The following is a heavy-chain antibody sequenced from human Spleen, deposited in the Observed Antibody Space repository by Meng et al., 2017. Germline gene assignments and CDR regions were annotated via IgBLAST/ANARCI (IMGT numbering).Heavy chain of an antibody. J-gene: IGHJ4*02. D-gene: IGHD3-10*01. CDR3: ARVYRGASGSPLDY. CDR1: GGSFRDYY. CDR2: ISHDGST. Sequence: VRLKQWGAGLLKPSETLSLTCAVYGGSFRDYYWSWVRQPPGKGLEWIGDISHDGSTYYNPSLKSRVTISVDTSKNQFSLKMRSVTAADTAVFYCARVYRGASGSPLDYWGLGTLVTVSS. V-gene: IGHV4-34*01.